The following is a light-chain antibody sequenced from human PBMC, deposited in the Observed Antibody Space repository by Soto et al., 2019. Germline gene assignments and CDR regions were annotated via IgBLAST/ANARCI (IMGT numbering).Light chain of an antibody. CDR1: QSISSY. CDR2: AAS. V-gene: IGKV1-39*01. CDR3: QQSYSNPPWT. Sequence: DIQMTQAPSSLSASVGDRVTITCRASQSISSYLNWYQQKPGKAPKLLIYAASSLQSGVPSRFSGRGSGTDFTLTISSLHPEDFATYYSQQSYSNPPWTFGKGTKVAIK. J-gene: IGKJ1*01.